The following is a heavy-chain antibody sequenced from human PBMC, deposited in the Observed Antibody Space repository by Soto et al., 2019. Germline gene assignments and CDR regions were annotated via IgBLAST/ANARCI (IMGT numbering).Heavy chain of an antibody. Sequence: RGSLLLSCASSVFTFSTFSMTWVRQAPGKGLDWLSYIGGSGGSISYADSVKGRFTISRDNGKNTLYLQMSSLRDEDTAVYYCARDLAWAFDSWGQGALVTVSS. D-gene: IGHD1-26*01. J-gene: IGHJ4*02. CDR1: VFTFSTFS. V-gene: IGHV3-48*02. CDR2: IGGSGGSI. CDR3: ARDLAWAFDS.